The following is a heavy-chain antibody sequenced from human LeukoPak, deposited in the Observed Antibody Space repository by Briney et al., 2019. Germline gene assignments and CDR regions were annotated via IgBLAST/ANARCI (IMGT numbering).Heavy chain of an antibody. CDR2: ISYDGSNK. CDR1: GFTFSSYA. J-gene: IGHJ4*02. V-gene: IGHV3-30-3*01. D-gene: IGHD1-7*01. CDR3: ARGPLAGTSSY. Sequence: GGSLRLSCAASGFTFSSYAMHWVRQAPGKGLEWVAVISYDGSNKYYADSVKGRFTISRDNSKNTLYLQMNSLRAEDTAVYHCARGPLAGTSSYWGQGTLVTVSS.